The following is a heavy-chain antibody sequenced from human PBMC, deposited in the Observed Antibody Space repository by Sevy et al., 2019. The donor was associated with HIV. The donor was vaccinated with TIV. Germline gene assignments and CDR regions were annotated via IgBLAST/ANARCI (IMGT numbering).Heavy chain of an antibody. CDR1: GFTFSSYG. D-gene: IGHD3-22*01. V-gene: IGHV3-33*01. Sequence: GGSLRLSCAASGFTFSSYGMHWVRQAPGKGLEWVAVIWYDGSNKYYADSVKGRFTISRDNSKNTLYLQMNTLGAEDTAVYYCARDPYDSSAYPPDWYFDLWGRGTLVTVSS. CDR2: IWYDGSNK. CDR3: ARDPYDSSAYPPDWYFDL. J-gene: IGHJ2*01.